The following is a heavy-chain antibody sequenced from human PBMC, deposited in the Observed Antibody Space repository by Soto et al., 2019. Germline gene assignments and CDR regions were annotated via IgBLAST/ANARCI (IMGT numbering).Heavy chain of an antibody. D-gene: IGHD3-22*01. CDR1: GGPISSGGYY. CDR3: ARAGHYHSSGYLWLDN. V-gene: IGHV4-31*03. CDR2: IYYGGSA. J-gene: IGHJ4*02. Sequence: SETLSLTCTVSGGPISSGGYYWTWIRQLPGKGLEWIGYIYYGGSAHYNPSLKGRLTISVDTSKNQFSLKLNSVTAADTAVYYCARAGHYHSSGYLWLDNWGQGTLVTVSS.